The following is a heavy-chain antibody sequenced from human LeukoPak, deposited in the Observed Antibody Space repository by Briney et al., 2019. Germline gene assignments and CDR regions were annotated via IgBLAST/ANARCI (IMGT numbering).Heavy chain of an antibody. D-gene: IGHD6-13*01. CDR2: IYTSGST. Sequence: ASQTLSLTCTVSGGSISSGSYYWSWIRQPAGKGLEWIGRIYTSGSTNYNPSLKSRVTISVDTSKNQFSLKLSSVTAADTAVYYCAGDIAAAWSWGQGTLVTVSS. CDR1: GGSISSGSYY. J-gene: IGHJ4*02. V-gene: IGHV4-61*02. CDR3: AGDIAAAWS.